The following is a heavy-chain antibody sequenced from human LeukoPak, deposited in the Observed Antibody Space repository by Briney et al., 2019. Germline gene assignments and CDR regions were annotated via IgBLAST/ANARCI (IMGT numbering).Heavy chain of an antibody. J-gene: IGHJ4*02. CDR3: ARHPIHGDYASGRYYFDY. V-gene: IGHV4-39*01. Sequence: SETLSLTCTVSGGSIDRSYNYWGWIRQPPGKGLEWVGSIFYTGSTYYNPSLKSRVTISVDTSKNQFSLKLSSVPAADTAVYYCARHPIHGDYASGRYYFDYWGQGTLVTVSS. CDR2: IFYTGST. D-gene: IGHD4-17*01. CDR1: GGSIDRSYNY.